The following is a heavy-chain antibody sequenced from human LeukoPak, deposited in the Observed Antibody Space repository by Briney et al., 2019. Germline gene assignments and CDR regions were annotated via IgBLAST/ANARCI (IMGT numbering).Heavy chain of an antibody. CDR2: IKQDGSKK. CDR1: GISFSSSW. J-gene: IGHJ6*02. V-gene: IGHV3-7*03. Sequence: GGSLRLSCVDSGISFSSSWMHRVRQPPGKGLEWVANIKQDGSKKYHVDSVKGRFTISRDNAKNSLYLQMNSLRVEDTAIYYCLRSMAVWGQGTAVTVSS. CDR3: LRSMAV.